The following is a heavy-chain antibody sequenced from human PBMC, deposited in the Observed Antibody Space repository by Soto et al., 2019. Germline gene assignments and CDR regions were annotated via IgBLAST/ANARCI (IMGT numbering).Heavy chain of an antibody. V-gene: IGHV5-10-1*01. J-gene: IGHJ3*02. CDR1: GSIFTSYG. D-gene: IGHD3-16*01. CDR2: IGPSESYT. Sequence: GESLKISYKGSGSIFTSYGMSWVRQMPGKDPEWTVRIGPSESYTTYSASFQGHVTLSGDKSISTAYLQWSSLTASDTAMYGCARPTFNAFDIWGQGTMVTVSS. CDR3: ARPTFNAFDI.